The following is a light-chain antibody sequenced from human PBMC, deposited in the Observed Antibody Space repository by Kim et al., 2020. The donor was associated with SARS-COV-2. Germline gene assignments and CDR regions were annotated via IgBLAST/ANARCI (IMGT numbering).Light chain of an antibody. V-gene: IGKV1-12*01. CDR1: QGISTW. CDR3: QQAQSFPLT. CDR2: VAS. Sequence: ACGGGRVTIPCRASQGISTWLAWYQQKPGKAPKMLIYVASTLQSGVPSRFSGSGSGTNFTLTISSLQPEDCATYYCQQAQSFPLTFGGGTKVDIK. J-gene: IGKJ4*01.